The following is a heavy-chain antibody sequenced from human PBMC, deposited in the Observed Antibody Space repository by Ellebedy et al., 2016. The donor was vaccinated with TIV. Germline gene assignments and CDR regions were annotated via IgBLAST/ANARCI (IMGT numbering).Heavy chain of an antibody. J-gene: IGHJ6*02. CDR3: ARDRWTLADYGMDV. D-gene: IGHD4-23*01. Sequence: GESLKISCAVSGFAVSSNYWSWVRQAPGKGLDWVSIIYSGGSTYYADSLKGRFTISRDNAKNSLYLQMNSLRAEDTAVYYCARDRWTLADYGMDVWGQGTTVTVSS. V-gene: IGHV3-53*01. CDR1: GFAVSSNY. CDR2: IYSGGST.